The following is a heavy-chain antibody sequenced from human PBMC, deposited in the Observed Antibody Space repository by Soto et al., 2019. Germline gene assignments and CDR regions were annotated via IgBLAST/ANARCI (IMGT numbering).Heavy chain of an antibody. J-gene: IGHJ4*02. CDR2: VYNSGST. CDR1: GGSITNNY. Sequence: SETLSLTCAVSGGSITNNYWTWIRQPPGGGLEWIGYVYNSGSTNYNPSLKSRVTISEDTSKNQFSLRVNSMTAADTAVYYCARYRRTATDGYSLDDWGQGILVTVS. V-gene: IGHV4-59*01. CDR3: ARYRRTATDGYSLDD. D-gene: IGHD4-4*01.